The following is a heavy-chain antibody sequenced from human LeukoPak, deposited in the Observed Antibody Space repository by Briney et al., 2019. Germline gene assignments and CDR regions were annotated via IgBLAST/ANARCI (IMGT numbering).Heavy chain of an antibody. CDR2: IYYSGST. D-gene: IGHD2-2*01. CDR3: ARWLGYCSSTSCSYFDY. V-gene: IGHV4-31*03. CDR1: GGSISSGGYY. J-gene: IGHJ4*02. Sequence: SQTLSLTCTVSGGSISSGGYYWSWIRQHPGKGLEWIGYIYYSGSTYYNPSLKSRVTISVDTSKNQFSLKLSSVIAADTAVYYCARWLGYCSSTSCSYFDYWGQGTLVTVSS.